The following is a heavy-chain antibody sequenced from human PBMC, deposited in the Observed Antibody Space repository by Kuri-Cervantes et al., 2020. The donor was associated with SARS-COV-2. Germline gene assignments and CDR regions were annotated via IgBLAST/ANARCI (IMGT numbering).Heavy chain of an antibody. CDR3: ARWQKYGSGSYSDAFDI. J-gene: IGHJ3*02. Sequence: ESLKISCTVSGGSISSYYWSWIRQPPGKGLEWTGYIYYSGSTNYNPSLKSRVTISVDTSKNQFSLKLSSVTAADTAVYYCARWQKYGSGSYSDAFDIWGQGTMVTVSS. CDR2: IYYSGST. V-gene: IGHV4-59*01. CDR1: GGSISSYY. D-gene: IGHD3-10*01.